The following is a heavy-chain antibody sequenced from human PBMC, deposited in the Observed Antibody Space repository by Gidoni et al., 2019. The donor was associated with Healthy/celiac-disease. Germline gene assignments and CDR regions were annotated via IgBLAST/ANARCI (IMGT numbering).Heavy chain of an antibody. CDR1: GFTFSSYS. J-gene: IGHJ4*02. V-gene: IGHV3-21*01. CDR3: ARGARKQQLIFFDY. Sequence: EVQLVESGGGLVKPGGSLRLSCAASGFTFSSYSMNWVRQAPGKGLEWVSSISSSSSYIYYADSVKGRFTISRDNAKNSLYLQMNSLRAEDTAVYYCARGARKQQLIFFDYWGQGTLVTVSS. D-gene: IGHD6-13*01. CDR2: ISSSSSYI.